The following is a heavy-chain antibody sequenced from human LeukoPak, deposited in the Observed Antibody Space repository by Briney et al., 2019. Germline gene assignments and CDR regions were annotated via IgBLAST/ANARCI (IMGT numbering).Heavy chain of an antibody. Sequence: PSETLSLTCTASGYSISSGYYWSWIRQPPGKGLEWIASIYHNGITYYNPSLKGRVTISVDTSKNHFSLKLNSVTAADTALYYCAREPGGNHKWGQGTPVTVSS. V-gene: IGHV4-38-2*02. D-gene: IGHD1-14*01. CDR1: GYSISSGYY. CDR2: IYHNGIT. CDR3: AREPGGNHK. J-gene: IGHJ4*02.